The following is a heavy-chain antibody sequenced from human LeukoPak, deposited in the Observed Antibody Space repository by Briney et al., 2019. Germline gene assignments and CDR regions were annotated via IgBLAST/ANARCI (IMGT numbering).Heavy chain of an antibody. J-gene: IGHJ1*01. D-gene: IGHD3-22*01. CDR2: TYYRSRWYN. CDR1: GDSVSSNSAS. Sequence: SQTLSLTCAISGDSVSSNSASWSWIRQSPSRGLEWLARTYYRSRWYNDYAISVKSRITISPDTSKNQFSLQLNSVTPEDTAVYYCARGGYDSSGLTQYFQQWGQGTLVIVSS. CDR3: ARGGYDSSGLTQYFQQ. V-gene: IGHV6-1*01.